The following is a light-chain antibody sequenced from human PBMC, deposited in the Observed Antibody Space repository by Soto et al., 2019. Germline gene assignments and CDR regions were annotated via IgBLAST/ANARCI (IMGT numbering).Light chain of an antibody. V-gene: IGKV3-11*01. CDR1: QSVRSY. Sequence: EIVLTQSPATLSLSPGERATPSCRASQSVRSYLAWYQQTRGQAPRIXIYDASNRDTGIPARFASSGAGTECTLTISSLEPEDVKVYYCQRRSNWPLTFGPGTKVDN. CDR2: DAS. CDR3: QRRSNWPLT. J-gene: IGKJ3*01.